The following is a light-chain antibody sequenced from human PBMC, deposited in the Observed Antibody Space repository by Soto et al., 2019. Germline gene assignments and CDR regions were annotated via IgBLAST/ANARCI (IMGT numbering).Light chain of an antibody. J-gene: IGLJ2*01. CDR2: EVN. CDR3: CSYADISSVV. CDR1: SSYVGSYNF. Sequence: QSALTQPASVSGSPGQSITISCTGTSSYVGSYNFVSWYQQHPGKAPEFIIYEVNKRPSGVSNRFSGSKSGNTASLTISGLQAEDEADYYCCSYADISSVVFGGGTKLTVL. V-gene: IGLV2-23*02.